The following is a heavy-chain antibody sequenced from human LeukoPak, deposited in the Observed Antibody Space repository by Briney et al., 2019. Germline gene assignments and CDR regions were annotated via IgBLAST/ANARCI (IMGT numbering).Heavy chain of an antibody. CDR1: GYTFTGYY. V-gene: IGHV1-2*02. D-gene: IGHD3-10*01. CDR2: INPNSGGT. Sequence: ASVKVSCKASGYTFTGYYMHWVRQAPGQGLEWMGWINPNSGGTNSAQKFQGRVTMTRDTSISTAYIELSRLRSDDTAVYYCATPYGSGTDDAFDIWGQGTMVTVSS. CDR3: ATPYGSGTDDAFDI. J-gene: IGHJ3*02.